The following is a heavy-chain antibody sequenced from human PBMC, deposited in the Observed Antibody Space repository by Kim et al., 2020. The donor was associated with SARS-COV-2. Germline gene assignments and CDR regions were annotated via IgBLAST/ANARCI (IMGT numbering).Heavy chain of an antibody. CDR1: GDSIRSNTFY. J-gene: IGHJ5*01. Sequence: SETLSLTCTVSGDSIRSNTFYWGWIRQSPGKGLEWIGSISNTGSTYYKPSLKSRVIISLDTSKNQLSLKVDSVTAAATAFYYCASRRTCSGVSCYDSWG. CDR3: ASRRTCSGVSCYDS. V-gene: IGHV4-39*01. CDR2: ISNTGST. D-gene: IGHD2-15*01.